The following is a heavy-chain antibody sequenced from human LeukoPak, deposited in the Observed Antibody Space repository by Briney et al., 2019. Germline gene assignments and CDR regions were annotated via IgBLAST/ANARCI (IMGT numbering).Heavy chain of an antibody. Sequence: GGSLRLSCAASGFTFDDYAMHWVRQAPGKGLEWVSGISRNSGSIGYADSVKGRFTISRDNAKNSLYLQMNSLRAEDTALYYCAKDIGGGEQWLTYYYYYGMDVWGQGTTVTVSS. V-gene: IGHV3-9*01. CDR3: AKDIGGGEQWLTYYYYYGMDV. CDR2: ISRNSGSI. D-gene: IGHD6-19*01. J-gene: IGHJ6*02. CDR1: GFTFDDYA.